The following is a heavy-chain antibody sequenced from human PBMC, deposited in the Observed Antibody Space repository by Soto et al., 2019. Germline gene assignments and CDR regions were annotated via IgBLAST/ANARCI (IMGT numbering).Heavy chain of an antibody. V-gene: IGHV4-31*03. CDR2: IYYSGST. Sequence: SETLSLTCTVSGGSISSGGYYWSWIRQHPGKGLEWIGYIYYSGSTYYNPSLKSRVTISVDTSKNQFSLKLSSVTAADTAVYYCARAKRPDCVFDYWGQGTLVTVSS. CDR1: GGSISSGGYY. D-gene: IGHD2-21*01. J-gene: IGHJ4*02. CDR3: ARAKRPDCVFDY.